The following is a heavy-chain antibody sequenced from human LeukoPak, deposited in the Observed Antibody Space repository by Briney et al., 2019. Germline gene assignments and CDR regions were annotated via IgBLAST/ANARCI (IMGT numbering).Heavy chain of an antibody. CDR3: TTDISWELTDY. Sequence: GGSLRLSCAASGFTFSNAWMSWVRQAPGKGLEWVGHIKSKTDGGTTDYAAPVKGRFTISRDDSKNTLYLQMNSLKTEDTAVYYCTTDISWELTDYWGQGTLVTVSS. D-gene: IGHD1-26*01. J-gene: IGHJ4*02. CDR1: GFTFSNAW. CDR2: IKSKTDGGTT. V-gene: IGHV3-15*01.